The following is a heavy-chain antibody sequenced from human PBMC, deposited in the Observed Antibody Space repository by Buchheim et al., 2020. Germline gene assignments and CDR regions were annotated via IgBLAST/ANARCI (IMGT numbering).Heavy chain of an antibody. J-gene: IGHJ4*02. V-gene: IGHV4-34*01. Sequence: QEQLRQWGAGLLKPSETLSLTCAVFGGSLSGDYWSWIRQPPGKGLEWIGEINHSGGTNYNPSLKSRVPISVDTSKNQFYLKLTSVTAADTAVYYCAKGGDYMRNYWGQGTL. D-gene: IGHD4-17*01. CDR3: AKGGDYMRNY. CDR2: INHSGGT. CDR1: GGSLSGDY.